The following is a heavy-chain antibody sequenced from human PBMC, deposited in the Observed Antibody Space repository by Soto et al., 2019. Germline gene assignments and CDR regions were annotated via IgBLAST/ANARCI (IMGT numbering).Heavy chain of an antibody. CDR2: ISSSGSTV. CDR1: GFTFSSYE. J-gene: IGHJ6*02. CDR3: ARSPGAGSSGYYYYYGMDV. V-gene: IGHV3-48*03. D-gene: IGHD3-22*01. Sequence: QTGGSLRLSCAASGFTFSSYEMNWVRQAPGKGLEWVSYISSSGSTVYYADSVKGRFTISRDNAKNSLYLQMNSPRAEDTAVYYCARSPGAGSSGYYYYYGMDVWGQGTTVTVS.